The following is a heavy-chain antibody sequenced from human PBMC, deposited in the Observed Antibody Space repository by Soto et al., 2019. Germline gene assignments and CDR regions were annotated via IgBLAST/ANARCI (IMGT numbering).Heavy chain of an antibody. CDR1: GFTFSSYA. CDR3: AKGDATTNYPGDGWFDP. Sequence: GGSLRLSCAASGFTFSSYAMSWVRQAPGKGLEWVSAISGSGGSTYYADSVKGRFTISRDNSKNTLYLQMNSLRAEDTAVYYCAKGDATTNYPGDGWFDPWGQGTLVTVSS. CDR2: ISGSGGST. J-gene: IGHJ5*02. V-gene: IGHV3-23*01. D-gene: IGHD4-4*01.